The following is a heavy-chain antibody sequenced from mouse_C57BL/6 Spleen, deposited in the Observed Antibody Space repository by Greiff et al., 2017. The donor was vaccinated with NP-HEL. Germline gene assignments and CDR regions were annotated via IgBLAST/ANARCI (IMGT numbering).Heavy chain of an antibody. Sequence: DVQLQESGPGLVKPSQSLSLTCSVTGYSITSGYYWNWIRQFPGNKLEWMGYISYDGSNNYNPSLKNRISITRDTSKNQFFLKLNSVTTEDTATYYCARSDYDYFDYWGQGTTLTVSS. CDR2: ISYDGSN. D-gene: IGHD2-4*01. CDR3: ARSDYDYFDY. CDR1: GYSITSGYY. V-gene: IGHV3-6*01. J-gene: IGHJ2*01.